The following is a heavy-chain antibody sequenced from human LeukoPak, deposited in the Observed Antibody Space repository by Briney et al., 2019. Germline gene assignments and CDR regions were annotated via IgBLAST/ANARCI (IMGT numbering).Heavy chain of an antibody. J-gene: IGHJ4*02. CDR3: AKDRFGGWYSSLPAGGYFDY. V-gene: IGHV3-23*01. Sequence: PGGSLRLSCAASGFTFSSFAMSWVRQAPGKGLEWVSSISGSGDSTHYADSVKGRFTISRDKSKNTLILQMSSLRAEDTAIYYCAKDRFGGWYSSLPAGGYFDYWGQGTLVTVSS. CDR1: GFTFSSFA. CDR2: ISGSGDST. D-gene: IGHD6-19*01.